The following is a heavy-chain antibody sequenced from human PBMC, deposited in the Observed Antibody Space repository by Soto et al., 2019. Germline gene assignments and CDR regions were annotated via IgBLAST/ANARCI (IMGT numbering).Heavy chain of an antibody. Sequence: PGGSLRLSCAASGFTFSSYAMHWFRQAPGKGLEWVAVISYDGSNKYYADSVKGRFTISRDNSKNTLYLQMNSLRAEDTAVYYCATTHPDSSDAFDIWGQGTMVTVSS. CDR1: GFTFSSYA. V-gene: IGHV3-30-3*01. J-gene: IGHJ3*02. CDR3: ATTHPDSSDAFDI. CDR2: ISYDGSNK. D-gene: IGHD3-22*01.